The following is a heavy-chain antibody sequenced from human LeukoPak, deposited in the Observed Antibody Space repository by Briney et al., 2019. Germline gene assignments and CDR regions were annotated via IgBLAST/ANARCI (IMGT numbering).Heavy chain of an antibody. CDR2: IYYSGST. V-gene: IGHV4-39*01. D-gene: IGHD6-19*01. CDR1: GGSISSSSYY. Sequence: PSETLSLTCTVSGGSISSSSYYWGWIRQPPGKGLEWIGSIYYSGSTYYNPSLKSRVTISVDTSRNQFSLKLSSVTAADTAVYYCASFVAVGWPKAFDYWGQGTLVTVSS. J-gene: IGHJ4*02. CDR3: ASFVAVGWPKAFDY.